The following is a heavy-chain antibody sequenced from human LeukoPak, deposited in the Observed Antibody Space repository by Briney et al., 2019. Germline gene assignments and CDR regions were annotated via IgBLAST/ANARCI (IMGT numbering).Heavy chain of an antibody. V-gene: IGHV3-23*01. Sequence: GGSLRLSCAASGFTFSSYGMSWVRQAPGKGLEWVSAISGSGGSTYYADSVKGRFTISRDNAKKSLYLQMNSLKTEDTAVYYCARGGWELLPYHYMDVWGKGTTVTISS. J-gene: IGHJ6*03. CDR2: ISGSGGST. CDR1: GFTFSSYG. D-gene: IGHD1-26*01. CDR3: ARGGWELLPYHYMDV.